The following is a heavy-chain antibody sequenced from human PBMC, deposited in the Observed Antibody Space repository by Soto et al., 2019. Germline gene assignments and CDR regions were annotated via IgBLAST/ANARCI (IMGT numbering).Heavy chain of an antibody. V-gene: IGHV3-30*18. Sequence: PGGSLRLSCAASGFTFSSYGMHWVRQAPGKGLEWVAVISYDGSNKYYADSVKGRFTISRDNSKNTLYLQMNSLRAEDTAVYYCAKDSRSRYSSSWYLAFDYWGQGTLVTVSS. CDR2: ISYDGSNK. D-gene: IGHD6-13*01. CDR1: GFTFSSYG. CDR3: AKDSRSRYSSSWYLAFDY. J-gene: IGHJ4*02.